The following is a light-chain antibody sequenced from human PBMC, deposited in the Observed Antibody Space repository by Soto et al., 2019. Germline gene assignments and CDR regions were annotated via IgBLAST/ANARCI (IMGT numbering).Light chain of an antibody. CDR1: SSDVGGYNF. J-gene: IGLJ1*01. V-gene: IGLV2-8*01. CDR3: SSYAGNSYV. Sequence: QSALTQPPSASGSPGQSVTISCTGTSSDVGGYNFVSWYQQHPGKAPKLMIYEVDKRPSGVPDRFSGSESGSTASLTVSGLQAEDEADYYCSSYAGNSYVFGTGTKLTV. CDR2: EVD.